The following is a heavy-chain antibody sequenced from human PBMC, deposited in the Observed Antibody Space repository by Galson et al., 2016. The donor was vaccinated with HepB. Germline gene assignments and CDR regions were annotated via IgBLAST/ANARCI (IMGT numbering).Heavy chain of an antibody. CDR1: GFTFSSYG. D-gene: IGHD1-14*01. CDR2: VSYDGDNK. V-gene: IGHV3-30*18. CDR3: AKDRTYRTTYYYYGMDV. Sequence: SLRLSCAASGFTFSSYGMHWVRQAPGRGLEWVAVVSYDGDNKYYADSVKGRFTISRDNSKNTLYLQMNSLRAEDTAVYYWAKDRTYRTTYYYYGMDVWGQGTTVTVSS. J-gene: IGHJ6*02.